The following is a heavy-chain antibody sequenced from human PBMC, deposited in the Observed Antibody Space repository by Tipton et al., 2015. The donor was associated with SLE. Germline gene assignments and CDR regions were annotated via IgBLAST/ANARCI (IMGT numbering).Heavy chain of an antibody. V-gene: IGHV4-59*01. CDR1: GSSFSGYY. CDR3: AEYSGWAFDN. D-gene: IGHD6-19*01. CDR2: FSDIGRT. J-gene: IGHJ4*02. Sequence: PGLVKPSETLSLTCTVSGSSFSGYYWSWIRQPPGKGLEWIGYFSDIGRTNYKSSLKSRVTISVDTSKNHFSLKLSSVTAADTAVYYCAEYSGWAFDNWGQGTLVTVSS.